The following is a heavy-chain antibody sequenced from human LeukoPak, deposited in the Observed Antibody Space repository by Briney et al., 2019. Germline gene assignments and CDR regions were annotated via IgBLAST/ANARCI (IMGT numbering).Heavy chain of an antibody. J-gene: IGHJ5*02. V-gene: IGHV3-48*01. D-gene: IGHD5-12*01. Sequence: GGSLRLSCAASGFTFSSYWMHWVRQAPGKGLEWVSYISSSSSTIYYADSVKGRFTISRDNAKNSLYLQMNSLRAEDTAVYYCARDYSGWSLDPWGQGTLVTVSS. CDR3: ARDYSGWSLDP. CDR1: GFTFSSYW. CDR2: ISSSSSTI.